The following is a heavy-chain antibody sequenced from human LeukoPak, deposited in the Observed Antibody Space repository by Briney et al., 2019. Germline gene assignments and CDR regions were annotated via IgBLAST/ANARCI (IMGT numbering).Heavy chain of an antibody. CDR1: GYTLTELS. CDR3: ATIGYCSGGSCYRINWFDP. CDR2: FDPEDGET. D-gene: IGHD2-15*01. J-gene: IGHJ5*02. V-gene: IGHV1-24*01. Sequence: ASVKVSCKVSGYTLTELSMHWVRQAPGKGLEWMGGFDPEDGETIYAQKFQGRVTMTEDTSTDTAYMELSSLRSEDTAVYYCATIGYCSGGSCYRINWFDPWGQGTLVTVSS.